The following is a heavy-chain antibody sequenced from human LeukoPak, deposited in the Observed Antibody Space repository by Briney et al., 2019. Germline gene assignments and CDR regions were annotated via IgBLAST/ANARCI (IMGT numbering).Heavy chain of an antibody. CDR3: ATTLVPAATRTWVDP. D-gene: IGHD2-2*01. CDR1: GFTFCSYS. J-gene: IGHJ5*02. Sequence: PGGCLRLSCAPSGFTFCSYSMYCVRPTPRRGLGRVSSISSSSSYIYSPDSVRGRSTISKANAENRLYLKMNSLGAEDTAYYYGATTLVPAATRTWVDPWGQGTLVTVSS. CDR2: ISSSSSYI. V-gene: IGHV3-21*04.